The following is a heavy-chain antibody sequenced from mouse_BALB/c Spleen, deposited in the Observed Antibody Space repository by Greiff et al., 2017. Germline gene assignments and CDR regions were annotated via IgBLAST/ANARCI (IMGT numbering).Heavy chain of an antibody. CDR1: GYTFTSYW. D-gene: IGHD2-4*01. Sequence: VQLQQSGAELARPGASVKLSCKASGYTFTSYWMQWVKQRPGQGLEWIGAIYPGDGDTRYTQKFKGKATLTADKSSSTAYMQLSSLASEDSAVYYCARGGLPDYWGQGTTLTVSS. V-gene: IGHV1-87*01. CDR2: IYPGDGDT. J-gene: IGHJ2*01. CDR3: ARGGLPDY.